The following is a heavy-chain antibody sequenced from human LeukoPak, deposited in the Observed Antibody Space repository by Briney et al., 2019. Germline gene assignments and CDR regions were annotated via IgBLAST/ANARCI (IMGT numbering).Heavy chain of an antibody. V-gene: IGHV4-59*01. CDR2: IYCSGST. D-gene: IGHD6-13*01. CDR3: ARQAYSSSWVTGPAFDI. CDR1: GGSISSYY. Sequence: SETLSLTCTVSGGSISSYYWSWIRQPPGKGLEWIGYIYCSGSTNYNPSLKSRVTISVDTSKNQFSLKLSSVTAADTAVYYCARQAYSSSWVTGPAFDIWGQGTMVTVSS. J-gene: IGHJ3*02.